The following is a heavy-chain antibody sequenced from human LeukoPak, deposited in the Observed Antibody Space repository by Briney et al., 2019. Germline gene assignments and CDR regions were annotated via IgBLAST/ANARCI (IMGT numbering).Heavy chain of an antibody. D-gene: IGHD6-19*01. V-gene: IGHV3-30*04. J-gene: IGHJ4*02. CDR1: GFTFSSYA. CDR2: ISYDGSDK. Sequence: GRSLRLSCAASGFTFSSYAMQWVRQAPGKGLEWVAVISYDGSDKNYADSVKGRFTISRDNSKNTLYLQMNSLRADDTAVYYCARAVYRSGGYYFEYWGQGTLVIVSS. CDR3: ARAVYRSGGYYFEY.